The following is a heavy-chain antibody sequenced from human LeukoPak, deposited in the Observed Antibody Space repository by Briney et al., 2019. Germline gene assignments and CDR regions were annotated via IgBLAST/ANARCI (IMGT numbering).Heavy chain of an antibody. Sequence: PGGSLRLSCAASGVLFSNYWMHWVRQAPGKGAVWVSRINRDGSSTSYADSVKGRFTISRDNAKNTLYLQMNSLRAEDTAVYYCARGGGYSYGSFDYWGQGTLVTVSS. CDR2: INRDGSST. CDR1: GVLFSNYW. D-gene: IGHD5-18*01. V-gene: IGHV3-74*01. J-gene: IGHJ4*02. CDR3: ARGGGYSYGSFDY.